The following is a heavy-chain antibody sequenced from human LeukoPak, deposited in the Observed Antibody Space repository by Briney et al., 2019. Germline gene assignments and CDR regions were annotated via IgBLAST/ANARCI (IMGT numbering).Heavy chain of an antibody. D-gene: IGHD6-19*01. V-gene: IGHV4-39*07. CDR3: ARGGASGWYGNWFDP. CDR1: GGSISSGGYY. Sequence: SETLSLTCTVSGGSISSGGYYWSWIRQPPGKGLEWIGEINHSGSTNYNPSLKSRVTISVDTSKNQFSLKLSSVTAADTAVYYCARGGASGWYGNWFDPWGQGTLVTVSS. J-gene: IGHJ5*02. CDR2: INHSGST.